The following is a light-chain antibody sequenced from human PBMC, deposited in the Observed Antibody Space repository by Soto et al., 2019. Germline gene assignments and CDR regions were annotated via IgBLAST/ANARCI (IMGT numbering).Light chain of an antibody. Sequence: QAVVTQEPSLTVSPGGTVTLTCASSTGAVTTAYYPNWFQQKPGQAPTALIYSTSNKHSWTPARFSGSLLGGKAALTLSGVQPEDEADYYCLLYHGGAQHVVFGGGTKLTV. CDR2: STS. CDR3: LLYHGGAQHVV. J-gene: IGLJ2*01. CDR1: TGAVTTAYY. V-gene: IGLV7-43*01.